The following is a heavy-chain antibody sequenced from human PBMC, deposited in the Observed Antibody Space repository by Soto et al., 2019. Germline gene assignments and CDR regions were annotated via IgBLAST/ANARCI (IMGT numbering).Heavy chain of an antibody. V-gene: IGHV2-26*01. Sequence: SGPTLVNPTETLTLTCTVSGFSLSNARMGVSWIRQPPGKALEWLAHIFSNDEKSYSTSLKSRLTISKDTSKSQVVLTMTNMDPVDTATYYCAHSSSPFEGMTTVVTHYFDYWGQGTLVTVSS. CDR3: AHSSSPFEGMTTVVTHYFDY. J-gene: IGHJ4*02. D-gene: IGHD4-17*01. CDR2: IFSNDEK. CDR1: GFSLSNARMG.